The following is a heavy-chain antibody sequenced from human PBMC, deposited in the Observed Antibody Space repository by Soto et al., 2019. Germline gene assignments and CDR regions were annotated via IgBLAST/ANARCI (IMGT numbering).Heavy chain of an antibody. CDR1: GYTFTSYG. V-gene: IGHV1-18*01. D-gene: IGHD3-22*01. CDR2: ISAYNGNT. J-gene: IGHJ1*01. CDR3: ARDNLWAYDSSDEYFQH. Sequence: ASVKVSCKASGYTFTSYGISWVRQAPGQGLEWMGWISAYNGNTNYAQKLQGRVTMTTDTSTSTAYMELRSLRSDDTAVYYCARDNLWAYDSSDEYFQHWGQGTLVTVSS.